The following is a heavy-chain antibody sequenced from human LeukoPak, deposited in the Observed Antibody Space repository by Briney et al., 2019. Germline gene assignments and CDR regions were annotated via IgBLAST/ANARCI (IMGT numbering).Heavy chain of an antibody. Sequence: GGSLRLSCAASAFTFSSFSMNLVREAPRQELEWISNITGSSSSTYYADSLKGRFTISRDNAKTSLYLQMSSLRGEDTAVYYCSRVIGSYGDSAYWGQGTLVTVSS. CDR3: SRVIGSYGDSAY. CDR1: AFTFSSFS. V-gene: IGHV3-21*01. D-gene: IGHD4-17*01. CDR2: ITGSSSST. J-gene: IGHJ4*02.